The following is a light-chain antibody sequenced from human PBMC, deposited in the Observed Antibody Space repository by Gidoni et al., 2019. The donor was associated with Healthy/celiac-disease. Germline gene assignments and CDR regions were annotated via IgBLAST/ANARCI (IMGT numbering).Light chain of an antibody. CDR3: SSYTSSSTWV. V-gene: IGLV2-14*01. Sequence: QSALTQPASVSGSPGPSITISCTGTSSDVGGYNYVSWYHQHPGKAPKLMIYDVSNRPSGVSNRFSGSKSGNTASLTISGLQAEDEADYYCSSYTSSSTWVFGGGTKLTVL. J-gene: IGLJ3*02. CDR2: DVS. CDR1: SSDVGGYNY.